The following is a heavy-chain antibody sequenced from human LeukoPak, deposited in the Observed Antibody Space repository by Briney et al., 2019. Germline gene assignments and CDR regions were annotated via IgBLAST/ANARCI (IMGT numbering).Heavy chain of an antibody. D-gene: IGHD6-13*01. CDR3: ARVEIGIAAAGQKKNWFDP. Sequence: SVKVSCKASGGTFSSYAISWVRQAPGQGLEWMGGIIPIFGTANYAQKFQGRVTITADESTSTAYMELSSLRSEDTAVYYCARVEIGIAAAGQKKNWFDPWGQGTLVTVSS. V-gene: IGHV1-69*13. CDR2: IIPIFGTA. J-gene: IGHJ5*02. CDR1: GGTFSSYA.